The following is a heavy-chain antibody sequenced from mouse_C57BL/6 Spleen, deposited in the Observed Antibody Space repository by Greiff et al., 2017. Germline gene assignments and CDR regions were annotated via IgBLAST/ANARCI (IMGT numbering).Heavy chain of an antibody. D-gene: IGHD1-1*02. CDR1: GFTFSSYA. CDR3: ARDKGGSYEAVDY. V-gene: IGHV5-4*01. CDR2: ISDGGSYT. Sequence: EVKLVASGGGLVKPGGSLKLSCAASGFTFSSYAVSWVRQTPEKRREGVATISDGGSYTYYPDNVKGRFTISRDNAKNSLYLQMSHMKSDDTAMDYCARDKGGSYEAVDYWGQGTTLTVSS. J-gene: IGHJ2*01.